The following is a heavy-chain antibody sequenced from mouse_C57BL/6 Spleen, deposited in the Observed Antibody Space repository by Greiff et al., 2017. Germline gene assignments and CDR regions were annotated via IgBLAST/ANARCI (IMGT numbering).Heavy chain of an antibody. CDR1: GYSFTDYN. D-gene: IGHD4-1*01. CDR2: INPNYGTT. Sequence: VQLKESGPELVKPGASVKISCKASGYSFTDYNMNWVKQSNGKSLEWIGVINPNYGTTSYNQKFKGKATLTVDQSSITAYLQLNSLTSEDSAVYDCAREGLTAPLAYWGQGTLVTVSA. V-gene: IGHV1-39*01. CDR3: AREGLTAPLAY. J-gene: IGHJ3*01.